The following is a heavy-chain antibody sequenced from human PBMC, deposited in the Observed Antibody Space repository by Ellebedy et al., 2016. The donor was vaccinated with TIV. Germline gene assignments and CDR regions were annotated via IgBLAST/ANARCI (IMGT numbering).Heavy chain of an antibody. CDR2: IYPGASET. J-gene: IGHJ4*02. CDR3: AMSGGATNVFDY. V-gene: IGHV5-51*01. Sequence: PGGSLRLSCKGSGYSFTSYWIAWVRQMLGKGLEWMGSIYPGASETRNSPSFQGQVNISAAKSISTAYLQWNSLKASDTAMYYCAMSGGATNVFDYWGQGTLVSVSS. CDR1: GYSFTSYW. D-gene: IGHD3-16*01.